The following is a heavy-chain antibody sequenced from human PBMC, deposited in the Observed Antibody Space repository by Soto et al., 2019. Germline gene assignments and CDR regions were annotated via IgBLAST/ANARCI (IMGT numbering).Heavy chain of an antibody. Sequence: SVKVSCKASGYTFTSYGISWVRQAPGQGLEWMGWISAYNGNTNYAQKLQGRVTMTTDTSTSTAYMELRSLRSDDTAVYYCARSGVTVAYYYYGMDVWGQGTTVTVSS. CDR3: ARSGVTVAYYYYGMDV. V-gene: IGHV1-18*01. D-gene: IGHD4-17*01. J-gene: IGHJ6*02. CDR1: GYTFTSYG. CDR2: ISAYNGNT.